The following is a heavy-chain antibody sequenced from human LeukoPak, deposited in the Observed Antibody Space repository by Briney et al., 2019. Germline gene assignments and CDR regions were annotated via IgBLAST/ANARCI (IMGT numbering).Heavy chain of an antibody. CDR1: GGSFSGYY. CDR2: INHSGST. D-gene: IGHD6-6*01. Sequence: SETLSLTCAVYGGSFSGYYWSWIRQPPGKGLEWIGEINHSGSTNYNPSLKSRVTISVDTSKNQFSLKLSSVTAADTAVHYCARDIEYSSSLSFDYWGQGTLVTVSS. CDR3: ARDIEYSSSLSFDY. J-gene: IGHJ4*02. V-gene: IGHV4-34*01.